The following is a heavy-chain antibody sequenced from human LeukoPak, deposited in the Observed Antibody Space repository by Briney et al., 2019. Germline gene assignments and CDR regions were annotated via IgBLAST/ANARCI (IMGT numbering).Heavy chain of an antibody. D-gene: IGHD1-1*01. CDR3: ARSISGTREPFDY. J-gene: IGHJ4*02. CDR2: VYYSGPT. CDR1: GGSISSSSNY. V-gene: IGHV4-39*07. Sequence: SETLSPTCTVSGGSISSSSNYWGWIRQSPGKGLEWIGSVYYSGPTYYNPSLESRVNILIDTSESQFSLRLSSVTAADTAMYFCARSISGTREPFDYWGQGTLVTASS.